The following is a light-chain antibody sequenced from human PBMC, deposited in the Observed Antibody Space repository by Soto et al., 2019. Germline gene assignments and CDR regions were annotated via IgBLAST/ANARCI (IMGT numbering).Light chain of an antibody. Sequence: QSALTQPASVSGSPGQSITISCTGTSSDVGGYNYVSWYQQHPGKAPKLMIYEVSNRPTGVSNRFSGSKSGNTDSLTISGLEADDEAAYYCSSYTSSSTPFVFGTGTKLTVL. CDR1: SSDVGGYNY. CDR3: SSYTSSSTPFV. CDR2: EVS. J-gene: IGLJ1*01. V-gene: IGLV2-14*01.